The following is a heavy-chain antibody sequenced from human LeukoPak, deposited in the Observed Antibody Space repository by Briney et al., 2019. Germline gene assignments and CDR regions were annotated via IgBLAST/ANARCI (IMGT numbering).Heavy chain of an antibody. V-gene: IGHV3-30*02. CDR2: IRYDGGNQ. Sequence: GGSLRLSCAASGFSFSDFGIHWVRQAPGKGLEWVAFIRYDGGNQLYADSVKGRFTISRDNPKNTLYLQMNSLEEEDTAVYYCAKDQAGAWGQGTLVTVSS. CDR1: GFSFSDFG. D-gene: IGHD1-26*01. J-gene: IGHJ5*02. CDR3: AKDQAGA.